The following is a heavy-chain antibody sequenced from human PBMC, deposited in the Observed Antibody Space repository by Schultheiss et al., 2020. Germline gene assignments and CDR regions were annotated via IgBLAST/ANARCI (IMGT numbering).Heavy chain of an antibody. J-gene: IGHJ4*02. CDR1: GGSISSSSYY. Sequence: SATLSLTCTVSGGSISSSSYYWGWIRQPPGKGLEWIGSIYYSGSTYYNPSLKSRVTISVDTSKNQFSLKLSSVTAADTAVYYCARDPGGAAAGGYWGQGTLVT. CDR2: IYYSGST. D-gene: IGHD6-13*01. V-gene: IGHV4-39*02. CDR3: ARDPGGAAAGGY.